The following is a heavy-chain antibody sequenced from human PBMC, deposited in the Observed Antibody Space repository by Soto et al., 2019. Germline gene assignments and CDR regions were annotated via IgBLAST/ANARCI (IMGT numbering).Heavy chain of an antibody. CDR3: ARGEALVGVHYGMDV. CDR1: GYTFSSYG. V-gene: IGHV1-18*01. Sequence: VQLVQSGAEVKKPGASVKVSCKASGYTFSSYGITWVRQAPGQGLAWMGWISGYNANTDSAENLQGRVTMTTDTSTSTAYMELRSLTSDDTAVYYCARGEALVGVHYGMDVWGQGTTVTVSS. CDR2: ISGYNANT. J-gene: IGHJ6*02. D-gene: IGHD2-2*01.